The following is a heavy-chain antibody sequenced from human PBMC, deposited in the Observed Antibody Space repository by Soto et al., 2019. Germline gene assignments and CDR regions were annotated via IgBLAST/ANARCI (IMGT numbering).Heavy chain of an antibody. J-gene: IGHJ4*02. Sequence: PGGSLRLSCAASGFTFSNYALTWVRQAPGKGLEWVSSISGSGWTQYADSAKGRFTISRDNSHNTLYLQVHSLTAEDTAVYYCAKDRRAGGNSAFYFDFWGQGAQVTVSS. CDR2: ISGSGWT. CDR3: AKDRRAGGNSAFYFDF. CDR1: GFTFSNYA. V-gene: IGHV3-23*01. D-gene: IGHD3-16*01.